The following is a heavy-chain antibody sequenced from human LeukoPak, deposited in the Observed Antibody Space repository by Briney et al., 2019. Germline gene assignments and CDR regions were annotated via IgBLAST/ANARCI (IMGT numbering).Heavy chain of an antibody. CDR2: ISSSSSYI. Sequence: PGGSLRLSRAASGFTFSSYSMNWVRQAPGKGLEWVSSISSSSSYIYYADSVKGRFTISRDNAKNSLYLQMNSLRAEDTAVYYCAREAYCSGGSCYSAFDYWGQGTLVTVSS. V-gene: IGHV3-21*01. CDR1: GFTFSSYS. D-gene: IGHD2-15*01. J-gene: IGHJ4*02. CDR3: AREAYCSGGSCYSAFDY.